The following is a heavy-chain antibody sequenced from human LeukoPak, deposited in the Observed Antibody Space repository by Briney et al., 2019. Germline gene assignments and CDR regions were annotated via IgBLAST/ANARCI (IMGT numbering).Heavy chain of an antibody. CDR2: ISYHGINK. CDR3: ARSPYDIVLKVFSVTHFDF. D-gene: IGHD2-8*01. CDR1: GFTFSNYA. J-gene: IGHJ4*02. V-gene: IGHV3-30-3*01. Sequence: GGSLRLSCAASGFTFSNYAMHWVRQAPGKRLEWVAVISYHGINKYFADSVKGRFTISRDNSKNTLYLQMNSLRVEDSAVYYCARSPYDIVLKVFSVTHFDFWGQGALVTVSS.